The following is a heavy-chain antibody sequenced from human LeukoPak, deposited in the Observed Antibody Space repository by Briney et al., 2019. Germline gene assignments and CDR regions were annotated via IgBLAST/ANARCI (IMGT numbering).Heavy chain of an antibody. D-gene: IGHD3-9*01. Sequence: PGGSLRLSCAASGFTFSSYGMHWVRQAPGKGLEWVAVISYDGSNKYYADSVKGRFTISRDNSKNTLYLQMNSLGAEDTAVYYCAKDLGPYDILTGCDYWGQGTLVTVSS. J-gene: IGHJ4*02. CDR3: AKDLGPYDILTGCDY. CDR1: GFTFSSYG. V-gene: IGHV3-30*18. CDR2: ISYDGSNK.